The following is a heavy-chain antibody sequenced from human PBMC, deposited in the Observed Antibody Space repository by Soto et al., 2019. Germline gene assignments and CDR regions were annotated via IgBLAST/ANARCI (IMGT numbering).Heavy chain of an antibody. CDR3: ATASTRIAAAGTACDEDYGMDV. J-gene: IGHJ6*02. V-gene: IGHV4-59*01. Sequence: SETLSLTCTVSGASISSYYWSWMLQRPGKRLEWIGYIYYSGNTNYNTSLKSRVTISVDTSKNQFSLKLSSVTAADTDVYYCATASTRIAAAGTACDEDYGMDVWGQRTAVTVSS. CDR2: IYYSGNT. D-gene: IGHD6-13*01. CDR1: GASISSYY.